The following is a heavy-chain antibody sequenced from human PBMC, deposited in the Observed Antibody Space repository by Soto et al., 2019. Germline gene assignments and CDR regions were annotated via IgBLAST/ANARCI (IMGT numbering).Heavy chain of an antibody. J-gene: IGHJ5*02. V-gene: IGHV4-30-4*01. CDR3: GRDKASKFYDSRNYDPHFDP. CDR2: IHYSGGT. CDR1: GDSINTDYY. D-gene: IGHD3-22*01. Sequence: PSETLSLTCTVSGDSINTDYYWSWLRQPPGKGLEWIGHIHYSGGTFKNPSLQSRLTMSVDTSKNQFSLKLSSVTAADTVVYYCGRDKASKFYDSRNYDPHFDPWGQGTLVTVSS.